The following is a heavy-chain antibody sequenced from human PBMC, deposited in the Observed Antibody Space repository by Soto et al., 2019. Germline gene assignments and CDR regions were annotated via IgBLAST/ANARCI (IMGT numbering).Heavy chain of an antibody. J-gene: IGHJ5*02. D-gene: IGHD3-3*01. CDR2: INPNSGGT. CDR3: ARGLYDYDFWSGYYGWFDP. V-gene: IGHV1-2*02. Sequence: QVQLVQSGAEVKKPGASVKVSCKASGYTFTGYYMHWVRQAPGQGLEWMGWINPNSGGTNYAQKFQGRVTMTRDTFNSTAYMELSRLRSDDTAVYYCARGLYDYDFWSGYYGWFDPWGQGTLVTVSS. CDR1: GYTFTGYY.